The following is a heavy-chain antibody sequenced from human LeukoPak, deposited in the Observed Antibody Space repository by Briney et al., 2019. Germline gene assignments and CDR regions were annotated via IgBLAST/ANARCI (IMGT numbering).Heavy chain of an antibody. J-gene: IGHJ3*02. CDR1: GFTFSSYA. D-gene: IGHD2-15*01. CDR2: ISSNVNNK. Sequence: GGSLRLSWAASGFTFSSYAMFWVRQAPGKGLEWVAVISSNVNNKYYADSVKGRFTISSDNSKNTLYLQLSSLRAEDTAVYYCARICSGGRCYFSSIWGQGTMVTVSS. V-gene: IGHV3-30-3*01. CDR3: ARICSGGRCYFSSI.